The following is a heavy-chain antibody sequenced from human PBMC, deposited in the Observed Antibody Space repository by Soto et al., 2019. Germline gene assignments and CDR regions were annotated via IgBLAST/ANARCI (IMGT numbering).Heavy chain of an antibody. V-gene: IGHV1-69*13. Sequence: SVKVSCKASGGTFSSYAISWVRQAPGQGLEWMGGIIPIFGTANYAQKFQGRVTITADESTSTAYMELSSLRTEDTAVYYCASFPRTRYRNQGPRYSYYYGMDVWGQGTRVTVS. CDR2: IIPIFGTA. J-gene: IGHJ6*02. CDR1: GGTFSSYA. D-gene: IGHD1-26*01. CDR3: ASFPRTRYRNQGPRYSYYYGMDV.